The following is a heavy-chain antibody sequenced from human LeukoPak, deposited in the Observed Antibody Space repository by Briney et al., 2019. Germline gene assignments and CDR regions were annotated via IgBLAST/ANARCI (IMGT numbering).Heavy chain of an antibody. V-gene: IGHV3-30-3*01. D-gene: IGHD5-18*01. CDR2: ISYDGSNK. J-gene: IGHJ4*02. Sequence: PGGSLRLSCAASGFTFSSYAMHWVRQAPGKGLEWVAVISYDGSNKYYADSVKGRFTISRDNSKNTLYLQMNSLRAEDTAVYYCVRGVDTAMGGLFDYWGQGTLVTVSS. CDR1: GFTFSSYA. CDR3: VRGVDTAMGGLFDY.